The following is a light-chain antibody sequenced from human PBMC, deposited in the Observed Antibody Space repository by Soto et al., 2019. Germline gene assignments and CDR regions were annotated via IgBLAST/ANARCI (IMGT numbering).Light chain of an antibody. J-gene: IGKJ3*01. CDR3: QQYNDWPPFT. V-gene: IGKV3-15*01. Sequence: EIVMTQSPATLYVSPGERATLSCRASQTVSSNLAWYQQKPGQAPRLLIHGASTRAAGIPARFSGSGSGTEFTLTISILQSEDFAVYYCQQYNDWPPFTVGPGTRVDIK. CDR2: GAS. CDR1: QTVSSN.